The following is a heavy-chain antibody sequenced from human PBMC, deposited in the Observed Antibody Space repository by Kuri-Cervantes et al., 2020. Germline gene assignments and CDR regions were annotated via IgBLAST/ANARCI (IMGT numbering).Heavy chain of an antibody. D-gene: IGHD3-9*01. CDR1: GQTLTDLS. J-gene: IGHJ3*02. V-gene: IGHV1-24*01. CDR3: ASPGCDILTGYFLRGAFDI. CDR2: FDTEDGET. Sequence: ASVKVSCKVSGQTLTDLSMHWVRQAPGKGHEWMGGFDTEDGETIYTQKFQVRVTMIEDTTTDTANTELSSLLSEDTAVFYCASPGCDILTGYFLRGAFDIWGQGTMVTVSS.